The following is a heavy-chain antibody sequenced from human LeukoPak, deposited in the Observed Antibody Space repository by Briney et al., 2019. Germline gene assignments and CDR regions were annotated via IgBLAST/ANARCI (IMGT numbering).Heavy chain of an antibody. V-gene: IGHV1-24*01. J-gene: IGHJ4*02. CDR3: ATAPYYYDSSGPFDY. CDR1: GYTLTELS. D-gene: IGHD3-22*01. Sequence: GASVKVSCKVSGYTLTELSMHWVRQAPGKGLEWMGGFDPEDGETIYAQKFQGRVTMTEDTSTDTACMELSSLRSEDTAVYYCATAPYYYDSSGPFDYWGQGTLVTVSS. CDR2: FDPEDGET.